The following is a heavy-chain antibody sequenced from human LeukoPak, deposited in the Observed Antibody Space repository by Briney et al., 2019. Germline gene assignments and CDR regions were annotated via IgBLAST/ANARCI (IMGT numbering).Heavy chain of an antibody. V-gene: IGHV3-21*01. CDR3: VITMVRGVISYGMDV. Sequence: GGSLKLSCAASGFTFSSYSMNWVRQAPGKGLEWVSSISSSSSYIYYADSVKGRFTISRDNAKNSLYLQMNSLRAEDTAVYYCVITMVRGVISYGMDVWGQGTTVTVSS. D-gene: IGHD3-10*01. CDR2: ISSSSSYI. CDR1: GFTFSSYS. J-gene: IGHJ6*02.